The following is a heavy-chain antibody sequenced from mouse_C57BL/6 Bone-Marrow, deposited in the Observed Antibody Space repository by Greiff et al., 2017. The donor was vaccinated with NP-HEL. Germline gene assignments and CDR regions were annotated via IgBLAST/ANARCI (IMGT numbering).Heavy chain of an antibody. V-gene: IGHV1-75*01. CDR1: GYTFTDYY. D-gene: IGHD1-1*01. Sequence: QVQLQQSGPELVKPGASVKISCKASGYTFTDYYINWVKQRPGQGLEWIGWIFPGSGSTYYNEKFKGKATLTVDKSSSTAYMLLSSLTSEDSAVYFCARWDYYGSSYHFAYWGQGTLVTVSA. CDR2: IFPGSGST. J-gene: IGHJ3*01. CDR3: ARWDYYGSSYHFAY.